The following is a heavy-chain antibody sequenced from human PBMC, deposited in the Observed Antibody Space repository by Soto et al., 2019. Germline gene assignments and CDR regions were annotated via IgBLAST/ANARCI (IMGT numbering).Heavy chain of an antibody. CDR2: IIPIFGTA. CDR1: GGTFSSYA. V-gene: IGHV1-69*13. J-gene: IGHJ6*02. D-gene: IGHD3-3*01. CDR3: ARTPYYYFWSGYFSPYYYGMDV. Sequence: GASVKVSCKASGGTFSSYAISWVRQAPGQGLEWMGGIIPIFGTANYAQKFQGRVTITADESTSTAYMELSSLRSEDTAVYYCARTPYYYFWSGYFSPYYYGMDVCGQGTTVTVSS.